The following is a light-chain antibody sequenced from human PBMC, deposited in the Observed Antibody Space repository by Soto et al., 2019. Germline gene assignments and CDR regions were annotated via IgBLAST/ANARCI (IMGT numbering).Light chain of an antibody. CDR3: CSYAGSDTLGV. J-gene: IGLJ1*01. CDR1: SSDVGGYDC. CDR2: DVS. Sequence: QSALTQPRSVSGSPGQSVTISCTGTSSDVGGYDCVSWYQQHPGEAPKLVIYDVSKRPSGVPDRFSGSKSANTASLTISRLQGDDEADYYCCSYAGSDTLGVFGTGTKLTVL. V-gene: IGLV2-11*01.